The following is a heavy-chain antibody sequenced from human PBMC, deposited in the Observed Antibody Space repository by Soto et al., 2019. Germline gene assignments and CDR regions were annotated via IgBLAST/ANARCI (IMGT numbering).Heavy chain of an antibody. D-gene: IGHD2-21*01. CDR3: VSVRDLGGDMAHGDF. V-gene: IGHV3-48*02. CDR2: ISSSSSTI. CDR1: GFTFSSYS. Sequence: RGSLRLSCAASGFTFSSYSMNWVRQAPGKGLEWVSYISSSSSTIYYADSVKGRFTISRDNAKNSLYLQMNSLRDEDTAVYYCVSVRDLGGDMAHGDFWGPGTLVTVSS. J-gene: IGHJ4*01.